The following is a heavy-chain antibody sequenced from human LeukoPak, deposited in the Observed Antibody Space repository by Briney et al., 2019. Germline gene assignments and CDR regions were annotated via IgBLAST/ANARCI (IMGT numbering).Heavy chain of an antibody. D-gene: IGHD1-26*01. CDR1: GGTFSSYA. Sequence: ASVKVSCKASGGTFSSYAISWVRQAPGQGLEWMGWINPNSGGTNYAQKFQGRVTMTRDTSIGTAYMDLSRLRSDDTAVYYCARGSIVGATFDYFDYWGQGTLVTVSS. CDR2: INPNSGGT. J-gene: IGHJ4*02. CDR3: ARGSIVGATFDYFDY. V-gene: IGHV1-2*02.